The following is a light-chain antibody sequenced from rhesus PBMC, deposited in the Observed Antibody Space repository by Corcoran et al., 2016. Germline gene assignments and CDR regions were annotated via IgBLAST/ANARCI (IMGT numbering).Light chain of an antibody. CDR3: VQAIAFPYS. CDR2: WGS. J-gene: IGKJ2*01. Sequence: DIVMTQTPLSLPITPGEPASISCRSSQSLLHSNGNTYLHWYLQKPGQSPQLLIYWGSNRASGVPDRFSGSGSGTDFTLKISKVEAEDVGVYYCVQAIAFPYSFGQGTKVEIK. CDR1: QSLLHSNGNTY. V-gene: IGKV2-72*02.